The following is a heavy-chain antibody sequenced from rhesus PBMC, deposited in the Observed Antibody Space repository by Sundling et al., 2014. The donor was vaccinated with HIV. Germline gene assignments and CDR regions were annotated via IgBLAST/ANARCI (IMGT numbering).Heavy chain of an antibody. CDR3: ARGYCLGSDYYSLCFDS. J-gene: IGHJ4*01. V-gene: IGHV4S9*01. D-gene: IGHD3-22*01. CDR2: IYGNSAST. Sequence: QVQLQESGPGLVKPSETLSLTCAVSGGSISDYYYWNWIRQPPGKGLEWIGNIYGNSASTYYNPSLKSRVAISKDTSKNQLFLKLSSVTAADTAVYFCARGYCLGSDYYSLCFDSWGQGALVTVSS. CDR1: GGSISDYYY.